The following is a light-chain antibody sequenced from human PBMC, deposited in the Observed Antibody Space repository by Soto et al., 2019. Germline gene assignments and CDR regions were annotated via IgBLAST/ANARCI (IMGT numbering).Light chain of an antibody. V-gene: IGKV1-39*01. CDR1: QSISSY. J-gene: IGKJ1*01. CDR3: QQSYNTLWT. CDR2: AAS. Sequence: DIQMTQSPSSLSASVGASVTIICRASQSISSYVNWYQQKPGKAPDLLIYAASSLQTGVPSRFSGSGSGTDFTLTISSLQPEDFATYYCQQSYNTLWTFGQGTKVDIK.